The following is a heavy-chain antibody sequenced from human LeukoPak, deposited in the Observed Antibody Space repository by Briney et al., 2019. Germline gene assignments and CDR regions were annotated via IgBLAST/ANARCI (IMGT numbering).Heavy chain of an antibody. CDR2: ISWNSGSI. CDR1: GFTFDDYA. V-gene: IGHV3-9*01. J-gene: IGHJ4*02. Sequence: GGSLRLSCAASGFTFDDYAMHWVRQTPGKGLEWVSGISWNSGSIGYADSVKGRFTISRDNAKNSLYLQMNSLRAEDTALYYCAKDKVGSSSWYPQYFDYWGQGTLATVSS. CDR3: AKDKVGSSSWYPQYFDY. D-gene: IGHD6-13*01.